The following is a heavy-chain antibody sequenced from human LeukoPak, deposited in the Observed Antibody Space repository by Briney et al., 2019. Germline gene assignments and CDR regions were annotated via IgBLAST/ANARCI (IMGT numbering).Heavy chain of an antibody. V-gene: IGHV3-30*02. J-gene: IGHJ4*02. CDR3: TTVPYDSSGYSPHFDY. CDR2: IRYDGTNK. Sequence: PGGSLRLSCAASGFTFSSHGMHWVRQAPGKGPEWVAFIRYDGTNKYYADSVKGRFTISRDNSKNTLYLQMNSLRAEDTAVYYCTTVPYDSSGYSPHFDYWGQGTLVTVSS. CDR1: GFTFSSHG. D-gene: IGHD3-22*01.